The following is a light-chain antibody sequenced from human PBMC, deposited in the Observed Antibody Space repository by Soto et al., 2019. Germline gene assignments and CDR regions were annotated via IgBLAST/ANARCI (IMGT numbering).Light chain of an antibody. V-gene: IGKV4-1*01. CDR1: QSVLYSSNSKNY. Sequence: DIVMTQSPDSLAVSLGERATINCKSSQSVLYSSNSKNYLAWYQQKPGQPPKLLIYWASTRESGVPDRFSGSGSGTDFTLTITSLQAEDVAVYYCQQYYNTPLTFGGGTKVDNK. CDR2: WAS. CDR3: QQYYNTPLT. J-gene: IGKJ4*01.